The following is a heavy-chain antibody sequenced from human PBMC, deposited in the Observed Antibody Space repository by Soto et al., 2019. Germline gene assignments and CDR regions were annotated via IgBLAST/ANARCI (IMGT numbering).Heavy chain of an antibody. Sequence: GGSLRLSCSASGFTFSSFAMSWVRQGPGKGLEWVSSISGSGGSTYYADSVKGRFTISRDISKNTLYLQMNSLRAEDTAAYYCARTGGVAAPDYWGQGTLVTVSS. CDR3: ARTGGVAAPDY. V-gene: IGHV3-23*01. CDR1: GFTFSSFA. D-gene: IGHD3-16*01. J-gene: IGHJ4*02. CDR2: ISGSGGST.